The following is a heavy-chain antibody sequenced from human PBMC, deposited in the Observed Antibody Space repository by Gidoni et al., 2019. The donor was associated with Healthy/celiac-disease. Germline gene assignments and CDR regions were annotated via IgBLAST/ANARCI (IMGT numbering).Heavy chain of an antibody. CDR3: AREGRYCSSTSCYTWFDY. D-gene: IGHD2-2*02. Sequence: EVQLVESGGGVVRPGGSLRLSCAASGFTFDDYGMRWVRQAPGKGLEWVSGINWNGGSTGYADSVKGRFTISRDNAKNSLYLQMNSLRAEDTALYHCAREGRYCSSTSCYTWFDYWGQGTLVTVSS. CDR2: INWNGGST. V-gene: IGHV3-20*01. CDR1: GFTFDDYG. J-gene: IGHJ4*02.